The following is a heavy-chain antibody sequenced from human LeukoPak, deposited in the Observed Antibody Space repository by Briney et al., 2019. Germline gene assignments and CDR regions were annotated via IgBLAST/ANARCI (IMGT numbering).Heavy chain of an antibody. Sequence: SVTVSFTASGYTFTMYYMHWGRQAPGQGLEWMGRIIPILGIANYAQKFQGRVTITADKSTSTAYMELSSLRSEDTAVYYCARKESEGGGARAFDIWGQGTMVTVSS. CDR2: IIPILGIA. J-gene: IGHJ3*02. V-gene: IGHV1-69*02. D-gene: IGHD1-26*01. CDR3: ARKESEGGGARAFDI. CDR1: GYTFTMYY.